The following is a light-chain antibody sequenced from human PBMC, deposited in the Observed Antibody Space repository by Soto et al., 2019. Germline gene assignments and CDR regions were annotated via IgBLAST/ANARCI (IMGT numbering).Light chain of an antibody. CDR3: SSYTSTITLV. J-gene: IGLJ2*01. CDR1: SSDVGDYNY. Sequence: QSVLTQPASVSGSPGQSITISCTGTSSDVGDYNYVSWYQQYPGKAPKLMIYDVNNRPSGVSNRFSGSKSGNTASLTISGLQAEDEADYYCSSYTSTITLVFGGGTKLTVL. V-gene: IGLV2-14*01. CDR2: DVN.